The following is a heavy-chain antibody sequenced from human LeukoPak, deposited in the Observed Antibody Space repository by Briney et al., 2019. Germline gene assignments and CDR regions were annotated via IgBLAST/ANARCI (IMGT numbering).Heavy chain of an antibody. J-gene: IGHJ5*02. CDR3: ARLWHCSSATCYSDNWFDP. Sequence: SETPSLTCTVSGGSISSYSWSWIGQPAGKGVEFIGRIYSSGSTTHNPSLKSRVTMSVDTSKNQFSLKLSSVTAADTAVYYCARLWHCSSATCYSDNWFDPWGQGTLVTVSS. CDR2: IYSSGST. V-gene: IGHV4-4*07. CDR1: GGSISSYS. D-gene: IGHD2-2*01.